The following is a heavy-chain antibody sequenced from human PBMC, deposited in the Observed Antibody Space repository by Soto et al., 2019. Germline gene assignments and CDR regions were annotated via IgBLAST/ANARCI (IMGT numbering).Heavy chain of an antibody. V-gene: IGHV4-59*01. CDR2: IYYSGST. J-gene: IGHJ6*02. CDR3: ARRGITYSTYCSGGSCYSSSYGMDV. Sequence: SETLSLTCTVSGGSFSSYYWSWIRQPPGKGLEWIGYIYYSGSTNYNPSLKSRVTISVDTSKNQFSLKLSSVTAADTAVYYCARRGITYSTYCSGGSCYSSSYGMDVWGQGTTVTVSS. D-gene: IGHD2-15*01. CDR1: GGSFSSYY.